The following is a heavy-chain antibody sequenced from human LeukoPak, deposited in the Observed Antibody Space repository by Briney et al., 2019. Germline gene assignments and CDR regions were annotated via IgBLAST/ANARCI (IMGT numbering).Heavy chain of an antibody. CDR2: IYSGGST. Sequence: GGSLRLSCAASGFTVSSNYMSWVRQAPGKGLEWVSVIYSGGSTYYADSVKGRFTISRDNAKNSLYLQMNSLRAEDTAIYYCTREFELPSSSPYFDYWGQGTLVTVSS. CDR3: TREFELPSSSPYFDY. V-gene: IGHV3-66*01. CDR1: GFTVSSNY. D-gene: IGHD2-15*01. J-gene: IGHJ4*02.